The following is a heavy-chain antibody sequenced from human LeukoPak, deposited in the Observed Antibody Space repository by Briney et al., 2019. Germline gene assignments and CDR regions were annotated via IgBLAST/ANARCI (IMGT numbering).Heavy chain of an antibody. CDR1: GGSISSYY. D-gene: IGHD1-26*01. Sequence: PSETLSLTCTVSGGSISSYYWRWIRQPAAKGLEWIGRIYTSGSTYYDPSLKSRVTMSVDTSKNQFSLKLSSVTAADTAVYYCARDPIVGATLGLFDPWGQGTLVTVSS. CDR3: ARDPIVGATLGLFDP. V-gene: IGHV4-4*07. CDR2: IYTSGST. J-gene: IGHJ5*02.